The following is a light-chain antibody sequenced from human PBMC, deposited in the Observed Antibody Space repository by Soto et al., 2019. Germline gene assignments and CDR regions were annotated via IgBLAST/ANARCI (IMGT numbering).Light chain of an antibody. CDR2: QDT. V-gene: IGLV3-1*01. J-gene: IGLJ2*01. Sequence: YELTQPPSVSVSPGQTASITCSGDKLGHKYTCWYQQKPGQSPVLVIYQDTKRPSGIPERFSGSNSGNTATLTISGTQAMDEADFYCQAWDSSTVVFGGGTKLTVL. CDR1: KLGHKY. CDR3: QAWDSSTVV.